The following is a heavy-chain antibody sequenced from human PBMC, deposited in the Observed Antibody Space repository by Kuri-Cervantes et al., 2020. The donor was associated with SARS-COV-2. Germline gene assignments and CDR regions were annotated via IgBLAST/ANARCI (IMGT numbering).Heavy chain of an antibody. D-gene: IGHD4-23*01. CDR2: ISYHGRDT. CDR1: GFTFNNYA. Sequence: GESLKISCAASGFTFNNYAMAWVRQAPGKGLEWVSVISYHGRDTYCADSVKGRFTISRDSSKDTLYLQMNSLRAEDTAIYYCAKGFMATPPTKYYDPWGQGTLVTVSS. V-gene: IGHV3-23*01. CDR3: AKGFMATPPTKYYDP. J-gene: IGHJ5*02.